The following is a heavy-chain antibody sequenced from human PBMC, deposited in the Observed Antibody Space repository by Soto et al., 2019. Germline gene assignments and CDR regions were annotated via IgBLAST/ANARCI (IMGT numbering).Heavy chain of an antibody. CDR2: INAGNGNT. Sequence: ASVKVSCKASGYTFTSYAMHWVRQAHGQRHEWMGWINAGNGNTEYSQKFQGRVTITRDTSASTAYMELSSLRSEDTAVYYCASRYQYCSSTSCYRSHWFDPWGQGTLVTVSS. J-gene: IGHJ5*02. V-gene: IGHV1-3*01. D-gene: IGHD2-2*01. CDR1: GYTFTSYA. CDR3: ASRYQYCSSTSCYRSHWFDP.